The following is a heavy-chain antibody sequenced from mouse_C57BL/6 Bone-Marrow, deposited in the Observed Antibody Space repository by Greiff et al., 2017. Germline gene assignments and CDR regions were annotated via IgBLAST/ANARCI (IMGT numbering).Heavy chain of an antibody. CDR2: IDPEIGDT. J-gene: IGHJ2*01. CDR3: SSFDGNYFDF. CDR1: GFNIKDDY. D-gene: IGHD2-3*01. V-gene: IGHV14-4*01. Sequence: EVQLVESVAELVRPGASVKLSCTASGFNIKDDYIHWVKQRPEQGLEWIGWIDPEIGDTEYASKFQGKATITSDTSSNTAYLQLSSLTSEDTAVYYCSSFDGNYFDFWGQGTPLTAAS.